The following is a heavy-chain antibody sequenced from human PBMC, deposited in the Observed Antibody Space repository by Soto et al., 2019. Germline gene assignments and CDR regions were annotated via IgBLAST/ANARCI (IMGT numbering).Heavy chain of an antibody. CDR2: FDPEDGET. CDR3: ATGWSVATIPYYFDY. CDR1: GYTLTELS. V-gene: IGHV1-24*01. J-gene: IGHJ4*02. Sequence: ASVKVSCKVSGYTLTELSMHWVRQAPGKGLEWMGGFDPEDGETIYAQKFQGRVTMTEDTSTDTAYMELSSLRSEDTAVYYCATGWSVATIPYYFDYWGQGTLVTVSS. D-gene: IGHD5-12*01.